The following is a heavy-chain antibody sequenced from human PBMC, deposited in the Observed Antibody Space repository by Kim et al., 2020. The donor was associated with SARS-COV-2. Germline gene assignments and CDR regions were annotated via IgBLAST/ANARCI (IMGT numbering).Heavy chain of an antibody. J-gene: IGHJ6*02. Sequence: GGSLRLSCEVSGFLFSNFAMTWVRQAPGQGLEWVAAIDSGGYRAYYADSVRGRFSVSRDNSKDTVSLHMNSLRAEDTAVYYCAKDHLAAPSDFYAMDVWGRGATVSVSS. CDR2: IDSGGYRA. V-gene: IGHV3-23*03. CDR1: GFLFSNFA. CDR3: AKDHLAAPSDFYAMDV. D-gene: IGHD3-3*01.